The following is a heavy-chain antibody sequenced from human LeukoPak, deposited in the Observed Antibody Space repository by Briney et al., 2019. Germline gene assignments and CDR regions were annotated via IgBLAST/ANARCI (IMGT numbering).Heavy chain of an antibody. V-gene: IGHV1-69*05. CDR2: IIPIFGTA. CDR1: GGTFSSYA. Sequence: SVKVSCKASGGTFSSYAISWVRQAPGQGLEWMGRIIPIFGTANYAQKFQGRVTITTDESTSTAYMELSSLRSEDTAVYYCARAASSYYYDSSGSRDAFDIWGPGTMVTVSS. CDR3: ARAASSYYYDSSGSRDAFDI. J-gene: IGHJ3*02. D-gene: IGHD3-22*01.